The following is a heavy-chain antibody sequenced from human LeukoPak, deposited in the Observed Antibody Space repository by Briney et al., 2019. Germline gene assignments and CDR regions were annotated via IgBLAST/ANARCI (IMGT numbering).Heavy chain of an antibody. Sequence: PGGSLRLSCAASGFTVSSSYMNWVRQAPGKGLEWVSVFYSGGSTYYADSVKGRFTISRDNSKNTLYLQMNSLRAEGTAVYYCARNRGYSGYEPFDSWGQGTLVTVSS. V-gene: IGHV3-66*01. CDR2: FYSGGST. CDR1: GFTVSSSY. D-gene: IGHD5-12*01. CDR3: ARNRGYSGYEPFDS. J-gene: IGHJ4*02.